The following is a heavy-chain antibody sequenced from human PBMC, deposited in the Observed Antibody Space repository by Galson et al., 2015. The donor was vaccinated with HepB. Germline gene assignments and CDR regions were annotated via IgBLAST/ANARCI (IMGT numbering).Heavy chain of an antibody. CDR3: AKGDRRTSTPIDN. Sequence: SLRLSCAASGFTFNDYAMHWVRQAPGKGLEWVSGISWNSGSITYADSVKGRFTISRDNATNSLYLQMNSLRPEDTALYYCAKGDRRTSTPIDNWGQGTLVTVSS. V-gene: IGHV3-9*01. CDR1: GFTFNDYA. J-gene: IGHJ4*02. CDR2: ISWNSGSI. D-gene: IGHD3-3*01.